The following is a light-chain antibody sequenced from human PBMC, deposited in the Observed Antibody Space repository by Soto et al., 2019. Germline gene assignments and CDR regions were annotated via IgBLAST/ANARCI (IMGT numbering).Light chain of an antibody. CDR1: QSVSGY. CDR3: QQRSNWPRE. Sequence: EIVLTQSPGTLSLSPGERATLSCRASQSVSGYLAWYQQKPGQAPRLLIYDISKRATGIPARFSGSGPATDFTLTISSLEPEDFAVYYCQQRSNWPREFGQGTKVDIK. J-gene: IGKJ1*01. CDR2: DIS. V-gene: IGKV3-11*01.